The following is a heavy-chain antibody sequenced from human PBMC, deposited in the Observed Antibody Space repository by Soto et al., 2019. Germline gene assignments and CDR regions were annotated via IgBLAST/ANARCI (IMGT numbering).Heavy chain of an antibody. CDR1: GFTFSSYW. J-gene: IGHJ4*02. V-gene: IGHV3-74*01. D-gene: IGHD5-12*01. CDR3: ARASGYDFDY. Sequence: GGSLRLSCAASGFTFSSYWMHWVRQAPGKGLVWVSRINSDGSSTSYADSVKGRFTISRDNAKNTVYLQMNGLRAEDTAVYHCARASGYDFDYWGQGTLVTASS. CDR2: INSDGSST.